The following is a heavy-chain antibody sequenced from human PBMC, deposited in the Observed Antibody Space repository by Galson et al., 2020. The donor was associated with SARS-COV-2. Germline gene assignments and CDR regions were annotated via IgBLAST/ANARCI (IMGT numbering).Heavy chain of an antibody. D-gene: IGHD6-13*01. Sequence: GGSLRLSCAASGFTFSSYGMHWVRQAPGKGLEWVAVIWYDGSNKYYADSVKGRFTISRDNSKNTLYLQMNSLRAEDTAVYYCARGNAGLGSSSFGLYYDYMDVWGKGTTVTISS. CDR2: IWYDGSNK. V-gene: IGHV3-33*01. J-gene: IGHJ6*03. CDR3: ARGNAGLGSSSFGLYYDYMDV. CDR1: GFTFSSYG.